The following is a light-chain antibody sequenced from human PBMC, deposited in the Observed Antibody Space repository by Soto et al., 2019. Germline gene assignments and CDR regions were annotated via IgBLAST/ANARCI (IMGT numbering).Light chain of an antibody. V-gene: IGKV3-20*01. CDR1: QSVSSN. CDR3: QQYGSLWT. CDR2: GAS. Sequence: EIVFPPSTGTLSFSPGARATLSCRASQSVSSNLAWYQQKPGQAPRLLIYGASSRATGIPDRFSGSGPGTDFTLSISRLEPEDFAVYYCQQYGSLWTFGQGTKVDIK. J-gene: IGKJ1*01.